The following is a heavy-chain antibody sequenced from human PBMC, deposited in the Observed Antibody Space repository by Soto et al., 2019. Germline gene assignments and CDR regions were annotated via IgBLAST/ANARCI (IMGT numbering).Heavy chain of an antibody. D-gene: IGHD1-7*01. CDR3: TRGTKGGSPPL. V-gene: IGHV3-9*01. CDR2: ISWQSGTI. Sequence: GGSLRLSCAASGFTFEDYVMHWVRQAPGKGLEWVSGISWQSGTIGYADSVKGRFTISRDNAKNSLYLQMNSLRAEDTAVYYCTRGTKGGSPPLWGRGTLVTVSS. CDR1: GFTFEDYV. J-gene: IGHJ4*02.